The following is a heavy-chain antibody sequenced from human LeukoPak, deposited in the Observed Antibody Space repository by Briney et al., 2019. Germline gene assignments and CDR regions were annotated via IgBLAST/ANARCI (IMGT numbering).Heavy chain of an antibody. CDR1: GFTFSSFA. D-gene: IGHD6-19*01. CDR3: ARDRAIAVAGYYYYYGMDV. J-gene: IGHJ6*02. CDR2: VSGNGVYT. Sequence: GGSLRLSCVASGFTFSSFAMSWVRQAPGKGLQWVSTVSGNGVYTYYPDSVKGRFTISRDNAKNSLYLQMNSLRAEDTAVYYCARDRAIAVAGYYYYYGMDVWGQGTTVTVSS. V-gene: IGHV3-21*01.